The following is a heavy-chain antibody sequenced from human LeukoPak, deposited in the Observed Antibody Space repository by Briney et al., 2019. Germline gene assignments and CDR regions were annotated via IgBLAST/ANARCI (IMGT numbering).Heavy chain of an antibody. V-gene: IGHV1-18*01. CDR2: ISAYNGNT. CDR3: ARLYEYQLPN. CDR1: GGTFSSYA. J-gene: IGHJ4*02. Sequence: ASVKVSCKASGGTFSSYAISWVRQAPGQGLEWMGWISAYNGNTNYAQKLQGRVTMTTDTSTSTAYMELRSLRSDDTAVYYCARLYEYQLPNWGQGTLVTVSS. D-gene: IGHD2-2*01.